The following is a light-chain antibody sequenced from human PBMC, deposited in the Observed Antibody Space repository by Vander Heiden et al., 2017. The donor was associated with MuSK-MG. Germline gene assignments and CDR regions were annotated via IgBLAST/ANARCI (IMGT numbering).Light chain of an antibody. Sequence: QSALTQPASVSGSPGQSITISCTGTSSDVGGYNYVSWYQQHPGKAPKLMSEYGRNRPSGVSKRFSGSKSGNTDSLKIYGLQAEDESYYDGSSYQSSRTLYVVFGGGTKLTVL. J-gene: IGLJ2*01. CDR3: SSYQSSRTLYVV. CDR2: YGR. CDR1: SSDVGGYNY. V-gene: IGLV2-14*01.